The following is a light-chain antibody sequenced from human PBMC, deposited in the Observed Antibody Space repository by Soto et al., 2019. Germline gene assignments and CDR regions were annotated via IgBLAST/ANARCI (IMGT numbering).Light chain of an antibody. Sequence: QSALTQPASVSGSPGQSITIPCTGTSSDVGHYDYVSWYQQHPGKAPRLMIYDVNNRPSGVSNRFSGSKSGNTASLTISGLQAEDEADYYCNSYSTSSTPLVFGGGTKLTVL. V-gene: IGLV2-14*03. J-gene: IGLJ2*01. CDR2: DVN. CDR3: NSYSTSSTPLV. CDR1: SSDVGHYDY.